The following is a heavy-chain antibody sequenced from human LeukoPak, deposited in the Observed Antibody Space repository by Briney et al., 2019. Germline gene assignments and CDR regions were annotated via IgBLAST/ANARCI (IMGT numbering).Heavy chain of an antibody. CDR2: ISWNSGSI. CDR3: AKDPEKNYDILTGYVDY. Sequence: GGSLRLSCAASGFTFDDYAVHWVRQAPGKGLEWVSGISWNSGSIGYADSVKGRFTISRDNAKNSLYLQMNSLRAEDTALYYCAKDPEKNYDILTGYVDYWGQGTLVIVSS. CDR1: GFTFDDYA. V-gene: IGHV3-9*01. J-gene: IGHJ4*02. D-gene: IGHD3-9*01.